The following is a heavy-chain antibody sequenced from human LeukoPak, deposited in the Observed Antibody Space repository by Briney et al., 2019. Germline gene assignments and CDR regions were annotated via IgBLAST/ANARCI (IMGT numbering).Heavy chain of an antibody. J-gene: IGHJ4*02. V-gene: IGHV1-18*01. CDR2: ISAYNGNT. D-gene: IGHD3-22*01. CDR3: ARRTKDGRASGYYFDY. Sequence: ASVKVSCKASGYTFTSYGISWVRRAPGQGLEWMGWISAYNGNTNYAQKLQGRVTMTTDTSTSTAYMELRSLRSDDTAVYYCARRTKDGRASGYYFDYWGQGTLVTVSS. CDR1: GYTFTSYG.